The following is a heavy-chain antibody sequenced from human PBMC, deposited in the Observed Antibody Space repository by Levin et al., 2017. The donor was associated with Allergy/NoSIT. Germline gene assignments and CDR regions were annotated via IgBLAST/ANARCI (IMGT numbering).Heavy chain of an antibody. CDR1: GFTFADYA. J-gene: IGHJ4*02. CDR3: AKAFGSGSFYHLDF. Sequence: GGSLRLSCAASGFTFADYAMYWVRQVPGRGLEWVSGISWNSGDIGYADSVRGRFTISRDNAKNSLYAQMNSLRTEDSAVYYCAKAFGSGSFYHLDFWGQGTLVTVSS. V-gene: IGHV3-9*01. CDR2: ISWNSGDI. D-gene: IGHD3-10*01.